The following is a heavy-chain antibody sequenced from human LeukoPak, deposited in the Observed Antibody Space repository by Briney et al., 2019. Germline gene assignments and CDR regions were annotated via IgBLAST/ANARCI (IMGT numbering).Heavy chain of an antibody. CDR1: GASFSSSTYY. CDR2: ISYSGST. Sequence: SETLSLTCTVSGASFSSSTYYWGWIRQPPGKGLEWIGSISYSGSTYYSPSLKSRVTMSVDTSKNQFSLKLSSVTAADTAVYYCARHAGGIAAAGTRPFDDWGQGTLVTVSS. V-gene: IGHV4-39*01. CDR3: ARHAGGIAAAGTRPFDD. D-gene: IGHD6-13*01. J-gene: IGHJ4*02.